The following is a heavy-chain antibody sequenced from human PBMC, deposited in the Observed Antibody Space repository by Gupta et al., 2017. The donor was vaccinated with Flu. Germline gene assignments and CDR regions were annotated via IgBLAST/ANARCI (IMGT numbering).Heavy chain of an antibody. CDR3: TTVPWGDNDSRGRKVG. D-gene: IGHD3-22*01. Sequence: ESGGGSLTPGGYPRLSCAASGFTFSNAWMSWVRKTQGKGLEWVGRIKSKTDGGTTDYAAPVKGRFIISRDNSKNTLYLQMDSVRTEDTAVYFCTTVPWGDNDSRGRKVGWGQGTLVTVSS. CDR1: GFTFSNAW. CDR2: IKSKTDGGTT. V-gene: IGHV3-15*01. J-gene: IGHJ4*02.